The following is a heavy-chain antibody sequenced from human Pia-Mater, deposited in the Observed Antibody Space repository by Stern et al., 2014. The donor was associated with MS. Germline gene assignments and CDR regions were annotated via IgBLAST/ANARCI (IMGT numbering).Heavy chain of an antibody. CDR1: GGTFSSYA. J-gene: IGHJ3*02. Sequence: QVQLVESGAEVKKPGSSVTVSCKASGGTFSSYAISWVRQAPGQGLEWMGGIIPIFGTANYAQKFQGRVTITADKSPSTAYMELSSLRSEDTAVYYCARDYGMTTTTGAFDIWGQGTMVTVSS. D-gene: IGHD5-24*01. CDR2: IIPIFGTA. V-gene: IGHV1-69*06. CDR3: ARDYGMTTTTGAFDI.